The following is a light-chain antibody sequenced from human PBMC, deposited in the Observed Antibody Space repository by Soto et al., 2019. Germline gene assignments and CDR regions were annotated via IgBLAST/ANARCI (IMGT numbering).Light chain of an antibody. J-gene: IGKJ1*01. CDR2: GAS. CDR3: QQYGSSPRT. CDR1: ESVSSN. Sequence: EIVMTQSPATLSVSPGERATLSCRASESVSSNLAWYQQKSGQAPRLLIYGASSRATGIPDRFSASGSGTDFTLTISRLEPEDFAVYYCQQYGSSPRTFGQGTKVDI. V-gene: IGKV3-20*01.